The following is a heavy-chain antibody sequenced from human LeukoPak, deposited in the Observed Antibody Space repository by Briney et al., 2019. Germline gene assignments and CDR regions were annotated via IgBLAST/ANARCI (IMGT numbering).Heavy chain of an antibody. CDR3: ARVIAAADY. J-gene: IGHJ4*02. V-gene: IGHV4-34*01. Sequence: SETLSLTCAVYGGPFSGYYWSWIRQPPGKGLEWIGEINHSGSTNYNPSLKSRVTISVDTSKSQFSLKLSSVTAADTAVYYCARVIAAADYWGQGTLVTVSS. CDR1: GGPFSGYY. CDR2: INHSGST. D-gene: IGHD6-13*01.